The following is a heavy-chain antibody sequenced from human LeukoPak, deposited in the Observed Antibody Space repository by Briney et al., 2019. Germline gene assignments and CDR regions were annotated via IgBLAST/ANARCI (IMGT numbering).Heavy chain of an antibody. CDR2: ISGSGGST. V-gene: IGHV3-23*01. J-gene: IGHJ5*02. D-gene: IGHD3-10*01. Sequence: GGSLTLSCAASGFTFSSYAMSWVRQAPGKGLEWVSAISGSGGSTYYADSVKGRFTISRDNSKNTLYLQMNSLRAEDTAVYYCAKDREGGSRLRGWFDPWGQGTLVTVSS. CDR3: AKDREGGSRLRGWFDP. CDR1: GFTFSSYA.